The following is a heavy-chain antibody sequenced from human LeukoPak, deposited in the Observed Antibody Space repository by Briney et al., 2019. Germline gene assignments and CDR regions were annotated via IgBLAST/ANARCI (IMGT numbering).Heavy chain of an antibody. CDR1: GGSFSGYY. Sequence: PSETLSLTCAVYGGSFSGYYWSWIRQPPGKGLEWIGEINHSGSTKYNSSLKSRVTISVDKPKNQFSLKLSSVTAADTAIYYCARASGYSNRHCDYWGQGTLVTVSS. V-gene: IGHV4-34*01. CDR2: INHSGST. D-gene: IGHD6-13*01. CDR3: ARASGYSNRHCDY. J-gene: IGHJ4*02.